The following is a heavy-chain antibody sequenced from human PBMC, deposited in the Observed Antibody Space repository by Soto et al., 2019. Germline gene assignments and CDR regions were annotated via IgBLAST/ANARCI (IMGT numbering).Heavy chain of an antibody. CDR3: AKHIVVVVAATHRTHHYYYYGMDV. CDR2: ISAYSGDT. Sequence: ASVKVSCKASGYTFNNFGITWVRQAPGQGLEWMGWISAYSGDTKYAQKLQDRVTLTTDTATSTAYMELRSLRSDDTAVYYCAKHIVVVVAATHRTHHYYYYGMDVWGQGTTVTVSS. V-gene: IGHV1-18*01. J-gene: IGHJ6*02. CDR1: GYTFNNFG. D-gene: IGHD2-15*01.